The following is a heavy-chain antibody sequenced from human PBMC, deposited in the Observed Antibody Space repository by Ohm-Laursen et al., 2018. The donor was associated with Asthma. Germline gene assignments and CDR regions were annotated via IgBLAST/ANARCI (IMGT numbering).Heavy chain of an antibody. CDR2: ISYDGSNK. J-gene: IGHJ4*02. CDR3: ARGYYYDSRASYYFDY. Sequence: SLRLSCTASGFTFSSYGMHWVRQAPGKGLEWVAVISYDGSNKYYADSVKGRFTISRDDAKNSLSLQMNSLRDDDTAVYYCARGYYYDSRASYYFDYWGQGTLVTVSS. V-gene: IGHV3-30*03. D-gene: IGHD3-22*01. CDR1: GFTFSSYG.